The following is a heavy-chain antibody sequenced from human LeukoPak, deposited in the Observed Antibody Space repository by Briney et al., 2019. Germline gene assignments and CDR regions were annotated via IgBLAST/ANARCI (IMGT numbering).Heavy chain of an antibody. V-gene: IGHV3-21*01. CDR1: GFTFSTYS. Sequence: GGSLKLSCAASGFTFSTYSMNWVRQAPGKGLEWVSSISSGSGFIYYADSVKGRFTISRDNAKNSLFLQMNSLRAEDTAVYYCARESSGYFYWGQGTLVTVSS. D-gene: IGHD3-22*01. CDR2: ISSGSGFI. J-gene: IGHJ4*02. CDR3: ARESSGYFY.